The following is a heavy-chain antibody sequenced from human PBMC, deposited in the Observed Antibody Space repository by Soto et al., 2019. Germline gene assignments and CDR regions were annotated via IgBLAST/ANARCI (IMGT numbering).Heavy chain of an antibody. Sequence: ASVKVSCKASGYTFTSYYMHCVRQAPGQGLEWMGIINPSGGSTSYAQKFQGRVTMTRDTSTSTVYMELSSLRSEDTAVYYCARDRELHSSSSCYYGMDVWGQGTTGTVSS. J-gene: IGHJ6*02. CDR3: ARDRELHSSSSCYYGMDV. CDR1: GYTFTSYY. CDR2: INPSGGST. D-gene: IGHD6-6*01. V-gene: IGHV1-46*01.